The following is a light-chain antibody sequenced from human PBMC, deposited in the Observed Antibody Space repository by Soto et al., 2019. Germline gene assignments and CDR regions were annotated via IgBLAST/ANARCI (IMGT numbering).Light chain of an antibody. V-gene: IGKV3-20*01. CDR2: GTS. CDR3: QHFGSSPPRYT. Sequence: EIVLTQSPGTLSLSPGERATLSCRASQSLGSNYLAWYQQRPGQAPRLLIYGTSTRTTGIPDRFSVSGSGTDFTLTISRLEPEDFAMYYCQHFGSSPPRYTFGQGTKLEI. J-gene: IGKJ2*01. CDR1: QSLGSNY.